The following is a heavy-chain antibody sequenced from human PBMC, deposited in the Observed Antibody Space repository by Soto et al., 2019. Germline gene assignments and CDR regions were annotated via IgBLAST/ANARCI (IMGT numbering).Heavy chain of an antibody. D-gene: IGHD4-4*01. J-gene: IGHJ5*02. CDR2: IYYSEST. Sequence: SAALSLTSPVSGSSISGYCWSWIREPPGKGLEWIGYIYYSESTNYVPALKSRVTISVDTSKNLLLLRLNSVTATDTAVYYCARDKATGINCFDPWGQGTLVTVSS. V-gene: IGHV4-59*12. CDR1: GSSISGYC. CDR3: ARDKATGINCFDP.